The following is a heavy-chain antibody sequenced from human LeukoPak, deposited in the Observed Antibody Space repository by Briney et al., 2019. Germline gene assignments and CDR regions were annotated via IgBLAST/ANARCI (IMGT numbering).Heavy chain of an antibody. CDR2: ISAYNGNT. CDR1: GYTFTSYG. CDR3: ARGGVGYDSSGYYSPADYYGMDV. Sequence: ASVKVSCKASGYTFTSYGISWVRQAPGQGLEWMGWISAYNGNTNYAQKLQGRVTMTTDTSTSTAYMELRSLRSDDTAVYYCARGGVGYDSSGYYSPADYYGMDVWGQGTTVTVSS. J-gene: IGHJ6*02. D-gene: IGHD3-22*01. V-gene: IGHV1-18*01.